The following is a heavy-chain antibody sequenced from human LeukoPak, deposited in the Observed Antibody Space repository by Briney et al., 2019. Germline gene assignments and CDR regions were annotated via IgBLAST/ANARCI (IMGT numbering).Heavy chain of an antibody. V-gene: IGHV3-23*01. Sequence: GGSLRLSCAASGFTFSSDAMSWVRQAPGKGLEWVSAISGSGGSTYYADSVKGRFTISRDNSKNTLYLQMNSLRAEDTAVYYCAKEAIVVVPAARYSWFDPWGQGTLVTVSS. CDR1: GFTFSSDA. CDR2: ISGSGGST. J-gene: IGHJ5*02. CDR3: AKEAIVVVPAARYSWFDP. D-gene: IGHD2-2*01.